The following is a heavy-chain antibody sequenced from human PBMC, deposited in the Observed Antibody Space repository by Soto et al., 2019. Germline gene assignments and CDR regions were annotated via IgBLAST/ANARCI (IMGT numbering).Heavy chain of an antibody. CDR1: GFTFSTYW. D-gene: IGHD3-16*01. J-gene: IGHJ4*02. Sequence: EVQLVESGGDSVQPGGSLRLSCAASGFTFSTYWMHWVRQAPGEGLLWVSRIKGDESTTSSADSVKGRFTISRDNAKHTLYLHMNSLRADDTAVYYCAIGAFHNYYVDYWGQGTLVTVSS. CDR2: IKGDESTT. CDR3: AIGAFHNYYVDY. V-gene: IGHV3-74*01.